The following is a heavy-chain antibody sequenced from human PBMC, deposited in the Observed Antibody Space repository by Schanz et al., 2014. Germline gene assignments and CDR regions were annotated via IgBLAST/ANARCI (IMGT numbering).Heavy chain of an antibody. V-gene: IGHV3-23*01. D-gene: IGHD1-1*01. CDR1: GFTFGSYG. J-gene: IGHJ4*02. CDR2: ITRSGGGT. CDR3: ARAHGNNWYGKGLDY. Sequence: EEQLLQSGGGLVQPGGSLRLSCAASGFTFGSYGMSWVRQASGRGLEYVSAITRSGGGTYYSDSVKGRFTISRDNSKNTLYLQMNSLRADDTAVYFCARAHGNNWYGKGLDYWGQGTQVTVSS.